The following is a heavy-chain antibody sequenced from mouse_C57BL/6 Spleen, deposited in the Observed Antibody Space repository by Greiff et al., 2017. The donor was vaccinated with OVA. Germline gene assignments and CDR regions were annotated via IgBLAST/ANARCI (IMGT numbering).Heavy chain of an antibody. Sequence: QVQLKQPGAELVKPGASVKLSCKASGYTFTSYWMHWVKQRPGRGLEWIGRIDPNSGGTKYNEKFKSKATLTVDKPSSTAYMQLSSLTSEDSAVYYCARSGPYLGGTWFAYWGQGTLVTVSA. V-gene: IGHV1-72*01. CDR3: ARSGPYLGGTWFAY. D-gene: IGHD2-10*01. CDR2: IDPNSGGT. CDR1: GYTFTSYW. J-gene: IGHJ3*01.